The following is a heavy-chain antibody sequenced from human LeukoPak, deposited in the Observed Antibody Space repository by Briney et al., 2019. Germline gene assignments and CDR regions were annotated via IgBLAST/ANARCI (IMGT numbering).Heavy chain of an antibody. J-gene: IGHJ3*02. V-gene: IGHV3-7*01. Sequence: GGSLRLSCAASGFTFSRYWMSWVHQAPGKGLEWVVNIKQDGSEKYYVDSVNGRFTISRDNAKNSLYLQMNSLRAEDTAVYYCAKDSGRYDSSGYYSGDAFDIWGQGTMVTVSS. D-gene: IGHD3-22*01. CDR3: AKDSGRYDSSGYYSGDAFDI. CDR2: IKQDGSEK. CDR1: GFTFSRYW.